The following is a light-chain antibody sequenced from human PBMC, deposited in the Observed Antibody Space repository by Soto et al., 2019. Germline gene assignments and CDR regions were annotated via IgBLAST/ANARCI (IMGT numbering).Light chain of an antibody. J-gene: IGKJ4*01. CDR2: DAS. CDR1: PDINTY. Sequence: EVVLTQSPATLSLSPGEKATLSCRASPDINTYLGWYQQKPGQPPRLLIYDASNMASGIPARFSGSGSVTDFTLTIDTLVTEYLAIYYCQHRYNWPLTFGAGTKVEIK. CDR3: QHRYNWPLT. V-gene: IGKV3-11*01.